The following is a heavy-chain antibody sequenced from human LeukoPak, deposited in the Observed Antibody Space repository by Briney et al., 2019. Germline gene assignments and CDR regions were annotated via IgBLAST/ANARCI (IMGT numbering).Heavy chain of an antibody. Sequence: GGSLRLSCAASGFTFSSYSMNWVRQAPGKGLEWVSYISSSSSTIYYADSVKGRFTISRDNAKNSLYLQMNSLRAEDTAVYYCARVGVAGGFWSGYYPFDYWGQGTLVTVSS. CDR3: ARVGVAGGFWSGYYPFDY. D-gene: IGHD3-3*01. CDR1: GFTFSSYS. J-gene: IGHJ4*02. V-gene: IGHV3-48*01. CDR2: ISSSSSTI.